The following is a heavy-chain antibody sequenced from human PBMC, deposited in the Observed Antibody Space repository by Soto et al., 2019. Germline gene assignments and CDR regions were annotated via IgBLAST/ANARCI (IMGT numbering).Heavy chain of an antibody. D-gene: IGHD3-16*02. CDR2: IYYSGST. CDR1: DGSIGSGGYY. Sequence: PSVPMSLTCTVSDGSIGSGGYYWSWIRQHPGKGLEWIGYIYYSGSTSYNPSLKSRLTISVDTSKNQFSLKLSSVTAADTAVYYCARGVIHWGQGTLVTVSS. CDR3: ARGVIH. J-gene: IGHJ4*02. V-gene: IGHV4-31*03.